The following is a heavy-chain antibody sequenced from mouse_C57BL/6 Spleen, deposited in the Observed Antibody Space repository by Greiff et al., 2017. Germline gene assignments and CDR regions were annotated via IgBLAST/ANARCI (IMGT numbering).Heavy chain of an antibody. J-gene: IGHJ2*01. D-gene: IGHD2-5*01. CDR2: ISYDGSN. V-gene: IGHV3-6*01. CDR3: ARTPYYSNYFYY. CDR1: GYSITSGYY. Sequence: EVKLMESGPGLVKPSQSLSLTCSVTGYSITSGYYWNWIRQFPGNKLEWMGYISYDGSNNYNPSLKNRISITRDTSKNQFFLKLNSVTTEDTATYYCARTPYYSNYFYYWGQGTTLTVSS.